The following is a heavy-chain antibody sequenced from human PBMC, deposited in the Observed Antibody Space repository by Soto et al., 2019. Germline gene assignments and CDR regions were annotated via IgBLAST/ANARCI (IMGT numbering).Heavy chain of an antibody. V-gene: IGHV1-46*01. D-gene: IGHD6-19*01. Sequence: GCLVKVSSKASGYTFTSYYMHWVRQAPGQGLEWMGIINPSGGSTSYAQKFQGRVTMTRDTSTSTVYMELSSLRSEDTAVYYCQRPSDPKGRAVQYYFDYCGQGTLVTSPQ. CDR2: INPSGGST. J-gene: IGHJ4*02. CDR1: GYTFTSYY. CDR3: QRPSDPKGRAVQYYFDY.